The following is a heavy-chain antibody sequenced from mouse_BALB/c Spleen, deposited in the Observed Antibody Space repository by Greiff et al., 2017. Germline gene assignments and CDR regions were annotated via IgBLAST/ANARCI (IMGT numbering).Heavy chain of an antibody. J-gene: IGHJ4*01. CDR2: ISYSGST. Sequence: EVQLQESGPGLVKPSQSLSLTCTVTGYSITSDYAWNWIRQFPGNKLEWMGYISYSGSTSYNPSLKSRISITRDTSKNQFFLQLNSVTTEDTATYYCAQLDGYYAMDYWGQGTSVTVSS. CDR1: GYSITSDYA. V-gene: IGHV3-2*02. CDR3: AQLDGYYAMDY. D-gene: IGHD2-3*01.